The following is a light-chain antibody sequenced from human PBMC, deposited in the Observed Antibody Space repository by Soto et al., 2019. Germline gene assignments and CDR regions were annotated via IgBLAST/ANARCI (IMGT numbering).Light chain of an antibody. CDR2: GAS. CDR1: QSVSSSY. J-gene: IGKJ4*02. Sequence: IVITSARLTYCFCEGDRALLTRRASQSVSSSYLAWYQQKPGQAPRLLIYGASSRANGIPDTFSGSGSGTDFTLTISRLEPEDFAVYYCHQDDSWKFAEGTNVEI. V-gene: IGKV3-20*01. CDR3: HQDDSWK.